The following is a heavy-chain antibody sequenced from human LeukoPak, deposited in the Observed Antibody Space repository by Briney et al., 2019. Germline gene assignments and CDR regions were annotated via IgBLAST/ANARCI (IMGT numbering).Heavy chain of an antibody. J-gene: IGHJ4*02. CDR2: ISGSDGST. D-gene: IGHD3-10*01. Sequence: PRGSLRLSCAASGFTLSDYYMNWIRQAPGEGLEWVSSISGSDGSTYYADSVKDRFTISRDNSKNTLYLQMNSLRAEDTAVYYCAKSGVLGVFIGPCFDYWGQGTLVTVSS. V-gene: IGHV3-23*01. CDR1: GFTLSDYY. CDR3: AKSGVLGVFIGPCFDY.